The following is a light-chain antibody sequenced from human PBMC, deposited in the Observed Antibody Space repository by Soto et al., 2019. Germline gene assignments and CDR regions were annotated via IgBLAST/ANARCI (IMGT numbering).Light chain of an antibody. V-gene: IGKV3-11*01. CDR1: QSVSSY. CDR3: QQRSNWPRLT. Sequence: EIVLTQSPATLSLSPGERATLSCRASQSVSSYLAWYQQKPGQAPRLLIYDASNRATGIPARFSGSGSGTDFPLTISSLAPEDFAVYYCQQRSNWPRLTFGGGTKVEIK. CDR2: DAS. J-gene: IGKJ4*01.